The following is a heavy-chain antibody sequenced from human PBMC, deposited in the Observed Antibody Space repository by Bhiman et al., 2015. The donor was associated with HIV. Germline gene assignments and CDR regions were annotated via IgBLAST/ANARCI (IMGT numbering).Heavy chain of an antibody. CDR1: GFTFSSYG. J-gene: IGHJ3*02. CDR2: IRYDGSNK. D-gene: IGHD1-26*01. V-gene: IGHV3-30*02. CDR3: ANIEPEVTYSGGPGAFDI. Sequence: QVQLVESGGGVVQPGGSLRLSCAASGFTFSSYGMHWVRQAPGKGLEWVAFIRYDGSNKYYADSVKGRFTISRDNSKNTLYLQMNSLRAEDTAVYYCANIEPEVTYSGGPGAFDIWGQGTMVTVSS.